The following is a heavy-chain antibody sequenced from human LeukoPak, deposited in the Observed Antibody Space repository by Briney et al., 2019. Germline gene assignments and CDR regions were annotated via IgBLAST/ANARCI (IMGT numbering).Heavy chain of an antibody. CDR2: IYHSGST. Sequence: PSETLSLTCTVSGASISGSDWWSWVRQPPGKGLEWIGEIYHSGSTNYNSSLKSRVTISVDKSKSHFSLKVSSVTAADTAVYYCARVVGNTNFDSWGQGALVTVSS. D-gene: IGHD2-21*01. CDR3: ARVVGNTNFDS. CDR1: GASISGSDW. J-gene: IGHJ4*02. V-gene: IGHV4-4*02.